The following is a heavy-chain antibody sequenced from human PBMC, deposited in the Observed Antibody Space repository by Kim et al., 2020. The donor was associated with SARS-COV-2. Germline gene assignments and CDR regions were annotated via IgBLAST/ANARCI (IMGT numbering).Heavy chain of an antibody. CDR3: AKDFGIQLWLGGDFDY. V-gene: IGHV3-23*01. CDR1: GFTFSSYA. D-gene: IGHD5-18*01. CDR2: ISGSGGNT. J-gene: IGHJ4*02. Sequence: GGSLRLSCAASGFTFSSYAMSWVRQAPGKGLEWVSAISGSGGNTYYADSVKGRFTISRDNSKNTLYLQMNSLRAEDTAVYYCAKDFGIQLWLGGDFDYWGQGTLVTVSS.